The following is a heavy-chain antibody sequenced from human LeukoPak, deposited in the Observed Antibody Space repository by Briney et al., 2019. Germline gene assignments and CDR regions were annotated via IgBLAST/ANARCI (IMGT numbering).Heavy chain of an antibody. CDR1: GFTFSSYG. CDR3: AKDLSPGHY. CDR2: ISGSGGNT. J-gene: IGHJ4*02. Sequence: GGSPRLSRAASGFTFSSYGMSWVRQAPGKGLEWVSAISGSGGNTYYADSVKGRFTISRDNSKNTLYLQMNSLRAEDTAVYYCAKDLSPGHYWGQGALVTVSS. D-gene: IGHD2/OR15-2a*01. V-gene: IGHV3-23*01.